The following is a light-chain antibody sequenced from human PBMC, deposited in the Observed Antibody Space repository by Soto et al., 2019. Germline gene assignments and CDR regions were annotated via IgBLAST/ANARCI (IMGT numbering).Light chain of an antibody. CDR3: CSYAGSNTYV. CDR2: EAT. Sequence: SALTQPGSVTGYLGESITISCNGTSSDIGSSNLVSWYQDHPGKAPKLIIYEATQRPSGISYRFSGSKSGNTASLTISGLQAEDEADYYCCSYAGSNTYVFGTGTKVTVL. J-gene: IGLJ1*01. CDR1: SSDIGSSNL. V-gene: IGLV2-23*01.